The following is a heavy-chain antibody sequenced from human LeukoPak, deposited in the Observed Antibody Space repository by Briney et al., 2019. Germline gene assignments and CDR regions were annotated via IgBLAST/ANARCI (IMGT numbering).Heavy chain of an antibody. D-gene: IGHD2-21*02. J-gene: IGHJ4*02. Sequence: GGSLRLSCAASGFTFSSYAMSWVRQAPGKGLEWVSAITGSGGTTYYADSVKGRFTISRDNSKNTLYLQMNSLRAEDTAVYYWAKEPLYCGGDCYEPFDYWGQGTLVTVSS. CDR3: AKEPLYCGGDCYEPFDY. CDR2: ITGSGGTT. V-gene: IGHV3-23*01. CDR1: GFTFSSYA.